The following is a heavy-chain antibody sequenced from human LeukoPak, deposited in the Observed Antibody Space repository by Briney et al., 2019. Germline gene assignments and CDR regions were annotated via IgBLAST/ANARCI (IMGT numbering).Heavy chain of an antibody. V-gene: IGHV3-33*01. Sequence: GGSLRLSCAASGFTFSSFGMHWVRQAPGKGLEWVAVIWYDGSNKYYADSVKGRFTISRDNSKNTVYLQMNSLSAEDTAVYYCVRGGCASTSCYDGWGQGTLVTVSS. CDR3: VRGGCASTSCYDG. J-gene: IGHJ4*02. CDR1: GFTFSSFG. CDR2: IWYDGSNK. D-gene: IGHD2-2*01.